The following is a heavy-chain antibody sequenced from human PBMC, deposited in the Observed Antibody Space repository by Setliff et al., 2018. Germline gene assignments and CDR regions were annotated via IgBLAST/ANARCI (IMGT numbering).Heavy chain of an antibody. V-gene: IGHV4-4*07. CDR3: ARGRGYCSSTSCSTYYYYGMDV. J-gene: IGHJ6*02. Sequence: PSETLSLTCTVSGGSISSYYWSWIRQPAGKGLEWIGHIYIGGSANYNPSLKSRVTMSIDTSKNQFSLKLSSVTAADTAVYYCARGRGYCSSTSCSTYYYYGMDVWGQGTTVTVSS. D-gene: IGHD2-2*01. CDR1: GGSISSYY. CDR2: IYIGGSA.